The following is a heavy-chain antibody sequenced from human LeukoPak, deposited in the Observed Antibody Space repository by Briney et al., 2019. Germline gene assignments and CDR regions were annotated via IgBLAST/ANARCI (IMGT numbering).Heavy chain of an antibody. Sequence: SETLSLTCTVSGGSISSGGYYWSWIRQHPGKGLEWIGYIYYSGSTYYNPSLKSRVTISVDTSKNQFSLKLSSVTAADTAVYYCARDGSTSAFDYWGQETLVTVSS. J-gene: IGHJ4*02. CDR2: IYYSGST. CDR3: ARDGSTSAFDY. CDR1: GGSISSGGYY. V-gene: IGHV4-31*03. D-gene: IGHD6-6*01.